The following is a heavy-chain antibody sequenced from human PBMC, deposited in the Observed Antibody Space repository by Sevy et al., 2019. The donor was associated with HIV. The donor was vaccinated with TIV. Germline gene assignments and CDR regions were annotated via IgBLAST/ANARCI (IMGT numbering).Heavy chain of an antibody. CDR3: ARGSIAARPDSYYYGMDV. J-gene: IGHJ6*02. V-gene: IGHV1-2*02. Sequence: ASVKVSCKASGYTFTGYYMHWVRQAPGQGLEWMGWINPNSGGTNYAQKFQGRVTMTRYTSISTAYMELSRLRSDDTAVYYCARGSIAARPDSYYYGMDVWGQGTTVTVSS. D-gene: IGHD6-6*01. CDR2: INPNSGGT. CDR1: GYTFTGYY.